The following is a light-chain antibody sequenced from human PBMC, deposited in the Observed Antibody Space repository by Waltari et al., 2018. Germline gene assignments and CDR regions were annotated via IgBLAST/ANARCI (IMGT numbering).Light chain of an antibody. CDR1: QNINNW. V-gene: IGKV1-5*03. J-gene: IGKJ1*01. Sequence: DIQMTQSPSTLSASVGDNVTISCRASQNINNWAAWYQQKPGRAPNLLIYKASTLENGVSSRFSGTGSGTDFTLTISSLQPDDFATYYCQQYNIYWTFGQGTKVEIK. CDR2: KAS. CDR3: QQYNIYWT.